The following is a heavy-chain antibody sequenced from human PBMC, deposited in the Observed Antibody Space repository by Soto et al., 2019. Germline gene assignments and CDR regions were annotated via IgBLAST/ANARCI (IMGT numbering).Heavy chain of an antibody. J-gene: IGHJ4*02. V-gene: IGHV4-34*01. CDR1: GGSFSGYY. D-gene: IGHD3-3*01. CDR2: INHSGST. CDR3: ARGGLEWLLGSYFDY. Sequence: SETLSLTCAVYGGSFSGYYWSWIRQPPGKGLEWIGEINHSGSTNYNPSLKSRVTISVDTSKNQFSLKLSSVTAADTAVYYCARGGLEWLLGSYFDYWGQGTLVTVSS.